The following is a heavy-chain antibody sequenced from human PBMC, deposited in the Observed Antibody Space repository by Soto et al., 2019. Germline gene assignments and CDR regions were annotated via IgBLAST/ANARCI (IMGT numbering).Heavy chain of an antibody. V-gene: IGHV4-30-4*01. CDR1: GGSISSGDYY. Sequence: TLSLTCTVSGGSISSGDYYWSWIRQPPGKGLEWIGYIYYSGSTYYNPSLKSRVTISVDTSKNQFSLKLSSVTAADTAVYYCARGGGFIGGPYYYYGMDVWGQGTTVTVSS. D-gene: IGHD3-16*01. J-gene: IGHJ6*02. CDR3: ARGGGFIGGPYYYYGMDV. CDR2: IYYSGST.